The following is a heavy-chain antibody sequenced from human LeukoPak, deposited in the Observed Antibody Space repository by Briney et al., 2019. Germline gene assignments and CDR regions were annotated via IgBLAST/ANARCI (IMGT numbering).Heavy chain of an antibody. CDR3: AKDKGTTGAYNWFDP. D-gene: IGHD1-1*01. CDR2: IWYDGSNK. CDR1: GFTFSSCA. V-gene: IGHV3-33*06. Sequence: GRSLRLSCAASGFTFSSCAMHWVRQAPGKGLEWVAVIWYDGSNKYYADSVEGRFTISRDNSKNTLYLRMNSLRAEDTAVYYCAKDKGTTGAYNWFDPWGQGTLVTVSS. J-gene: IGHJ5*02.